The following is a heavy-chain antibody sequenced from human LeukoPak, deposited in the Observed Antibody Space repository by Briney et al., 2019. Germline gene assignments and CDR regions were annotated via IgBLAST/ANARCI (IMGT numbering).Heavy chain of an antibody. CDR2: ISGSGGST. CDR1: GFTFSSYA. V-gene: IGHV3-23*01. J-gene: IGHJ4*02. Sequence: GGSLRLSCAASGFTFSSYAMSWVRQAPGKGLKWVSAISGSGGSTYYADSVKGRFTISRDNSKNTLYLQMNSLRAVDTAVYYCSLYGDYVGVNYWGQGTLVTVSS. D-gene: IGHD4-17*01. CDR3: SLYGDYVGVNY.